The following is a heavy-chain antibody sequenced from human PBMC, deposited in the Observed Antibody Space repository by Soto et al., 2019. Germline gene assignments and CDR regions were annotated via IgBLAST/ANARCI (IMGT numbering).Heavy chain of an antibody. CDR2: ISGYNGNT. CDR1: GYTFSGYS. Sequence: QAVLEQSGGEVKKPGASVKVSCKASGYTFSGYSITWVRQAPGQGLEWMGRISGYNGNTNYARKLRGRLTLTTDTSTSTGYMELRSLTSDDTAVYYCARDVFCGGALACPDLDGWGQGTTVTFSS. CDR3: ARDVFCGGALACPDLDG. D-gene: IGHD2-21*01. V-gene: IGHV1-18*04. J-gene: IGHJ6*02.